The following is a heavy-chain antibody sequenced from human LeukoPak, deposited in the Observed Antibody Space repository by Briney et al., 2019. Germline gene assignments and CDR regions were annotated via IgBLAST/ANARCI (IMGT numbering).Heavy chain of an antibody. Sequence: PGGSLRLSCAASGFTFSSYWIHWVRQAPGKGLVWVSRIDNDGSDTIYADSVKGRFTISRDNAKNTPYLEMNSLRAEDTAVYFCARGGPNHGFDFWGQGTMVTVSS. J-gene: IGHJ3*01. CDR1: GFTFSSYW. V-gene: IGHV3-74*01. CDR3: ARGGPNHGFDF. CDR2: IDNDGSDT. D-gene: IGHD4/OR15-4a*01.